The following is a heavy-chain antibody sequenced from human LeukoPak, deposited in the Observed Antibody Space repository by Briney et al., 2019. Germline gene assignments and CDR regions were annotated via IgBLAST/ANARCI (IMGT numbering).Heavy chain of an antibody. J-gene: IGHJ6*02. CDR3: ARNQQLGGHSYYYYRMDV. D-gene: IGHD3-16*01. V-gene: IGHV3-23*01. CDR1: GFPSIAYA. CDR2: ISGGGGTT. Sequence: PGGSLRLSCVGSGFPSIAYALTWARQAPGKGLEWVSGISGGGGTTYYADSVKGRFTISRDNSKNTLYLQMNSLRADDTAIYYCARNQQLGGHSYYYYRMDVWGQGTTVTVSS.